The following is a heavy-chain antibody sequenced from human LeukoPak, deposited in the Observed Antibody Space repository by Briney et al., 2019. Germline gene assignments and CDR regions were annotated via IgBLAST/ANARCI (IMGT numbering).Heavy chain of an antibody. V-gene: IGHV1-18*01. J-gene: IGHJ6*02. D-gene: IGHD6-13*01. Sequence: GASVKVSCKASGYTFTTYGISWVRQAPGEGREWMGWISAYYGITNYAQKLQGRVTMTTDTSTSTAYMELRSLRSDDTAVYYCARGFIAAAGTSYYYYYGMDVWGQGTTVTVSS. CDR1: GYTFTTYG. CDR3: ARGFIAAAGTSYYYYYGMDV. CDR2: ISAYYGIT.